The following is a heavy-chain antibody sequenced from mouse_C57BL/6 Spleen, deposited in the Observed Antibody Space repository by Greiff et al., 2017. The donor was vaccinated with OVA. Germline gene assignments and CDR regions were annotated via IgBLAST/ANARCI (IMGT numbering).Heavy chain of an antibody. CDR3: ARSYSSYDWYFDV. CDR1: GYSFTSYY. D-gene: IGHD2-5*01. Sequence: VQLQQSGPELVKPGASVKISCKASGYSFTSYYIHWVKQRPGQGLEWIGWIYPGSGNTKYNEKFKGKATLTADTSSSTAYMQLSSLTSEDSAVYYCARSYSSYDWYFDVWGTGTTVTVSS. J-gene: IGHJ1*03. V-gene: IGHV1-66*01. CDR2: IYPGSGNT.